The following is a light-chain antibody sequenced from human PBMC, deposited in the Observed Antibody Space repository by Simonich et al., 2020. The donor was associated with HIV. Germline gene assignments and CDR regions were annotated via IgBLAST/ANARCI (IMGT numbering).Light chain of an antibody. Sequence: EIVSTQSPGTLSLSPGERATLSRRASPSVSSSYLAGYQQKPGQAPRLLIYGASHRATGIPEMFSGSGSGTDFTRTISRLEPEDFAVYYCQQYGSSLHTFGQGTKLEIK. V-gene: IGKV3-20*01. CDR1: PSVSSSY. CDR2: GAS. CDR3: QQYGSSLHT. J-gene: IGKJ2*01.